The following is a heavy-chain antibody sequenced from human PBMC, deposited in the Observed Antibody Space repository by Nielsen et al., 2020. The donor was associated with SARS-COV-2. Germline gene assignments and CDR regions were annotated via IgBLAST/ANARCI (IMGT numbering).Heavy chain of an antibody. J-gene: IGHJ5*02. V-gene: IGHV1-69*02. CDR1: GGTFSSYT. D-gene: IGHD3-22*01. Sequence: SVKVSCKASGGTFSSYTISWVRQAPGQGLEWMGRIIPILGIANYAQKFQGRVTITADKSTSTAYMELSSLRSEDTAVYYCADRGDSSGSIPWGQGTLVTVSS. CDR3: ADRGDSSGSIP. CDR2: IIPILGIA.